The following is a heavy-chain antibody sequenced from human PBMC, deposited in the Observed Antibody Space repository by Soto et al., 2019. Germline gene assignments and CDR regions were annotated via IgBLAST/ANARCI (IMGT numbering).Heavy chain of an antibody. CDR2: IWYDGSNK. CDR1: GFTFSSYG. Sequence: GGSLRLSCAASGFTFSSYGMHWVRQAPGKGLEWVAVIWYDGSNKYYADSVKGRFTISRDNSKNTLYLQMNSLRAEDTAVYYCARATYYYGSGSYYTLDYWGQGTLVTVSS. V-gene: IGHV3-33*01. CDR3: ARATYYYGSGSYYTLDY. J-gene: IGHJ4*02. D-gene: IGHD3-10*01.